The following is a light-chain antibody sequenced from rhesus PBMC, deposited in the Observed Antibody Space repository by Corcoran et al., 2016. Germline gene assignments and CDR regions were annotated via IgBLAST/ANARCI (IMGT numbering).Light chain of an antibody. CDR2: RAS. CDR1: QGISNW. V-gene: IGKV1-69*01. Sequence: DIQMTQSPSSLSASVGDRVTITCRASQGISNWLAWYQQKPGKAPKLLIYRASNLEAGGPSRFSGSGSGTDFTLTISSLQAEEIATYYCQQHDNSPHSFGQGTKVEIK. CDR3: QQHDNSPHS. J-gene: IGKJ2*01.